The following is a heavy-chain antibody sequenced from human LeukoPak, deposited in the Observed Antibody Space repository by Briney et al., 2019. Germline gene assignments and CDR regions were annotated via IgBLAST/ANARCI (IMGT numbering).Heavy chain of an antibody. CDR2: IIPILGTA. V-gene: IGHV1-69*13. J-gene: IGHJ6*03. CDR3: ARHSSTSYYYYIDV. CDR1: GGTYSRYA. Sequence: SVKVSCKACGGTYSRYAIHWVRQAPGQGLEGMGGIIPILGTANYAQEFQGRVTITADESTSTAYMELSSLRSEDTAVYYCARHSSTSYYYYIDVWGKGTTVTISS. D-gene: IGHD1-26*01.